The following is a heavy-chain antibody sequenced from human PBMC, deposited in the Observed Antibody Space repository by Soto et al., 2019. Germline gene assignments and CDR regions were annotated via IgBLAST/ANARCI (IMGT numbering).Heavy chain of an antibody. CDR3: ATERTRTTAPDY. J-gene: IGHJ4*02. D-gene: IGHD4-17*01. V-gene: IGHV1-3*01. Sequence: VASVKVSCKASGYTFTSYSMHWVRQAPGQRLEWMGWFNAGSGNTKYSQKFQDRVTITRDTSATTAYMELSSLRYEDTAVYYCATERTRTTAPDYWGQGTLVTVSS. CDR2: FNAGSGNT. CDR1: GYTFTSYS.